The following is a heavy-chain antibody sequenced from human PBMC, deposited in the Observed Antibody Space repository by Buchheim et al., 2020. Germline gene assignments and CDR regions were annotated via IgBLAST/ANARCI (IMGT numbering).Heavy chain of an antibody. CDR1: GFTFSSYE. D-gene: IGHD3-22*01. J-gene: IGHJ4*02. CDR2: ISSSGSTI. Sequence: EVQLLESGGGLVQPGGSLRLSCAASGFTFSSYEMNWVRQAPGKGLEWVSYISSSGSTIYYADSVKGRFTISRDNAKNSLYLQMNSLRAEDTAVYYCARGFSSLAYYYDSSGEEFDYWGQGTL. V-gene: IGHV3-48*03. CDR3: ARGFSSLAYYYDSSGEEFDY.